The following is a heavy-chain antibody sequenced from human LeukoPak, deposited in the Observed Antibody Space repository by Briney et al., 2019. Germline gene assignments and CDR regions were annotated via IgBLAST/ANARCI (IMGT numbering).Heavy chain of an antibody. Sequence: GGSLTLSCAGSGFTFSRYAMSWVRQAPGKGLEWVSAIGRSGGSTYYADSVKGRSTISRDNSKNTLYLQMSSLRAEDTAIYYCAKPYYYDSTGYEYYYYGMDVWGQGTTVTVSS. J-gene: IGHJ6*02. D-gene: IGHD3-22*01. CDR3: AKPYYYDSTGYEYYYYGMDV. V-gene: IGHV3-23*01. CDR2: IGRSGGST. CDR1: GFTFSRYA.